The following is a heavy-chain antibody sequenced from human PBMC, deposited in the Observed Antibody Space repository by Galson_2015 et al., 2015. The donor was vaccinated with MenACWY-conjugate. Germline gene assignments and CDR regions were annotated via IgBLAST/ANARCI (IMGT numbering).Heavy chain of an antibody. J-gene: IGHJ4*02. CDR1: GYTSTTDS. V-gene: IGHV1-46*01. CDR2: INPSSGTT. CDR3: AGRNSSGGRGVFDC. D-gene: IGHD3-22*01. Sequence: SVKVSCKASGYTSTTDSIHWVRQAPGQGLEWMGRINPSSGTTTYAQKFQGRVTMTRDTSYMELYSLRSEDTAVYYWAGRNSSGGRGVFDCWGQGTLDTVSS.